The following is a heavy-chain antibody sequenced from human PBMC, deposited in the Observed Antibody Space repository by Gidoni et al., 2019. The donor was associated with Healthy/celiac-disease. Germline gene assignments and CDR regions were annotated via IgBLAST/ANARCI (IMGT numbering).Heavy chain of an antibody. V-gene: IGHV4-59*01. CDR1: GGSISTSY. J-gene: IGHJ5*02. Sequence: QVQLQESGPGLVKPSETLSLTCQVSGGSISTSYWSWIRHPPGKGLEWIGYIYYSGSTNYNPSLQSRVTISVDTSKNQCSLKLSSVTAADTAVYYCARGIPGGWYPSWFDPWGQGTLVTVSS. D-gene: IGHD6-19*01. CDR2: IYYSGST. CDR3: ARGIPGGWYPSWFDP.